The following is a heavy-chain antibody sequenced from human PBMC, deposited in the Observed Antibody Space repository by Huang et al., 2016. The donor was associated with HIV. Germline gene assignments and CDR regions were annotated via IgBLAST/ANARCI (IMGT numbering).Heavy chain of an antibody. J-gene: IGHJ4*02. CDR2: IIPLLRAP. CDR3: AMSLRYQYDSRSYWGRYFDY. D-gene: IGHD3-16*01. Sequence: QVQLEQSGPAVRKPGSSVKVSCQASGGSFRDQIISWVRQAPGQRFEWMGGIIPLLRAPAYAQEFKGRVTMTADESTATIYMELNSLTSEDTAVYYCAMSLRYQYDSRSYWGRYFDYWGQGTLVTVSS. V-gene: IGHV1-69*01. CDR1: GGSFRDQI.